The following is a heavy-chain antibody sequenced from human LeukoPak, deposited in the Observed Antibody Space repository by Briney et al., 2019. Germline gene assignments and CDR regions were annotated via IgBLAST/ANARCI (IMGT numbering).Heavy chain of an antibody. CDR1: GYSFTGYY. CDR3: ARGGLRVMVYRLYYMDV. J-gene: IGHJ6*03. Sequence: GASVKVSCKASGYSFTGYYMHWVRQAPGPGLEWMGWINPNSGDTKYAQKFQGRVTMTRDTSISTAYMELTRLRSDDTAVYYCARGGLRVMVYRLYYMDVWGKGTTVTVSS. CDR2: INPNSGDT. D-gene: IGHD2-8*01. V-gene: IGHV1-2*02.